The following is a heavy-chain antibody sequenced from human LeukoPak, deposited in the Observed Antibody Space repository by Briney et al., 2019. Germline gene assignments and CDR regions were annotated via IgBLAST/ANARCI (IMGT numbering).Heavy chain of an antibody. Sequence: SGTLSLTCTVSGYSISSGYYWGWIRQPPGKGLEWIGSIYHSGSTYYNPSLKSRVTISVDTSKNQFSLKLSSVTAADTAVYYCARGGESSSPDYWGQGTLVTVSS. CDR2: IYHSGST. CDR1: GYSISSGYY. V-gene: IGHV4-38-2*02. CDR3: ARGGESSSPDY. D-gene: IGHD6-13*01. J-gene: IGHJ4*02.